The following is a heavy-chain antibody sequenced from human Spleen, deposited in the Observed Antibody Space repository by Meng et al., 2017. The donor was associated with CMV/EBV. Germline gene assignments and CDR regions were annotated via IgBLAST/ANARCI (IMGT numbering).Heavy chain of an antibody. V-gene: IGHV1-18*04. J-gene: IGHJ3*02. CDR2: ISAYNDDT. Sequence: ASVKVSCKASGYTFTSYGISWVRQAPGQGLEWMGWISAYNDDTNYAQNFQGRVIVTTEISTSTAYMELRSLRADDTAMYYCARDGGDYWSGHSNKHDAIDIWGQGTMVTVSS. D-gene: IGHD3-3*01. CDR1: GYTFTSYG. CDR3: ARDGGDYWSGHSNKHDAIDI.